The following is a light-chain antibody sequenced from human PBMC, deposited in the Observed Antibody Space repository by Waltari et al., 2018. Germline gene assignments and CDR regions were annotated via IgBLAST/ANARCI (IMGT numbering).Light chain of an antibody. V-gene: IGLV4-69*01. CDR1: SGHSSNI. J-gene: IGLJ3*02. CDR3: QTGGHGTWV. CDR2: VNSDGTH. Sequence: QLVLTQSPSASASLGASIKLTCTLSSGHSSNIIAWLQQQPERGPRYLMKVNSDGTHSQGDDSPDRFSGSSSGAERYLTISSLQSEDEADYYCQTGGHGTWVFGGGTKVTVL.